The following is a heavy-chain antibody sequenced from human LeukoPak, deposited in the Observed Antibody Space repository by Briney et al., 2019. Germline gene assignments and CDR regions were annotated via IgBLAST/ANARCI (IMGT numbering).Heavy chain of an antibody. CDR3: ARRAGAYSHPYDY. D-gene: IGHD4/OR15-4a*01. CDR2: IYSDNT. V-gene: IGHV3-53*01. J-gene: IGHJ4*02. Sequence: GGSLRLSCTVTGFTVSSNSMSWVRQAPGKGLEGVSFIYSDNTHYSDSVRGRFTISRDNSKNTLYLQMNSLRAEDTAVHYCARRAGAYSHPYDYWGQGTLVTVSS. CDR1: GFTVSSNS.